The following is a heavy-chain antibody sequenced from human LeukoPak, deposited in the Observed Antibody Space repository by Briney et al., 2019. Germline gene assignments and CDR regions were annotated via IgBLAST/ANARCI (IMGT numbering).Heavy chain of an antibody. J-gene: IGHJ4*02. CDR1: GESSFSSYY. CDR2: INHSGYT. Sequence: PSETLSLTCAVYGESSFSSYYWSWIRQTPGGALEWIGEINHSGYTNYNPSLKSRVTLSIDTSKNQFSLRLNSVTAADTAVYYCSRQVVGNDSWGQGTLVTVSS. CDR3: SRQVVGNDS. D-gene: IGHD3-22*01. V-gene: IGHV4-34*01.